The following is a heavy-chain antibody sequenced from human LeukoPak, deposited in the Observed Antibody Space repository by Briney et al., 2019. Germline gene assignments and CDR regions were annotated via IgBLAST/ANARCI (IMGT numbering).Heavy chain of an antibody. CDR2: IIPIFGTA. Sequence: SVKVSCKASGGTFSSYAISWVRQAPGQGLEWMGRIIPIFGTANYAQKFQGRVTIITDESTSTAYMELSSLRSEDTAVYYCAREVWEDSNSPNWFDPWGQGTLVTVSS. V-gene: IGHV1-69*05. J-gene: IGHJ5*02. D-gene: IGHD4-11*01. CDR3: AREVWEDSNSPNWFDP. CDR1: GGTFSSYA.